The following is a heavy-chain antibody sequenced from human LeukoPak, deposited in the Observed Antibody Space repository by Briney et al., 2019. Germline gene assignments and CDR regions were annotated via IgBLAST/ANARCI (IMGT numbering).Heavy chain of an antibody. J-gene: IGHJ3*02. CDR2: IYYSGST. CDR3: ARQRYDFWSGYYTGVDAFDI. V-gene: IGHV4-39*01. CDR1: GGSISSSSYY. Sequence: SETLSLTCAISGGSISSSSYYWGWIRQPPGKGLEWIGSIYYSGSTYYNPSLKSRVTISVDTSKNQFSLKLSSVTAADTAVYYCARQRYDFWSGYYTGVDAFDIWGQGTMVTVSS. D-gene: IGHD3-3*01.